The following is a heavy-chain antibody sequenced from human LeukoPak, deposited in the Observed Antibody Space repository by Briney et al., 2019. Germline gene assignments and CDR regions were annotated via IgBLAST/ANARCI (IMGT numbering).Heavy chain of an antibody. CDR2: ISGNSGST. V-gene: IGHV3-23*01. CDR3: AKVSAWAMVGATYYDY. CDR1: GFTFSSYA. Sequence: GGSLRLSCAASGFTFSSYAMSWVRQAPGKGLEWVSSISGNSGSTYYADSVKGRFTISRDNSKNTVYLQMNSLRAEDTAVYYCAKVSAWAMVGATYYDYWDQGTLVAVSS. J-gene: IGHJ4*02. D-gene: IGHD1-26*01.